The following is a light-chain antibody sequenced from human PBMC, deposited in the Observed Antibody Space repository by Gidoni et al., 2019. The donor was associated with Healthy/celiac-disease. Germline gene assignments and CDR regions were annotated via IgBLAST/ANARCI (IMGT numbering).Light chain of an antibody. CDR3: SSYTSSSSWV. CDR1: SSDVGGYNY. Sequence: QSALTQPASVSGSPGQSITISCTGTSSDVGGYNYVSWYHQPPGKAPKLMIYEVSNRPSGVSKRFSGSKSGNTASLTISGRQAEDEADYYCSSYTSSSSWVFGGGTKLTVL. CDR2: EVS. V-gene: IGLV2-14*01. J-gene: IGLJ3*02.